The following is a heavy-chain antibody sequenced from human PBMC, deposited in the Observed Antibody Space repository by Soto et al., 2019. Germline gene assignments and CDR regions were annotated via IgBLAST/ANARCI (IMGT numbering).Heavy chain of an antibody. CDR1: GFTFSSYD. CDR3: ARTNYGSGSYNFDY. Sequence: QVQLVESGGGVVQPGRSLRLSCAASGFTFSSYDMHWVRQAQGKGLEWVAVLWYDGSYEYYADSVKGRFTISRDKSKNTLYLQTNSLTAEDTAGYYCARTNYGSGSYNFDYWGQGTLVTVAS. CDR2: LWYDGSYE. J-gene: IGHJ4*02. D-gene: IGHD3-10*01. V-gene: IGHV3-33*01.